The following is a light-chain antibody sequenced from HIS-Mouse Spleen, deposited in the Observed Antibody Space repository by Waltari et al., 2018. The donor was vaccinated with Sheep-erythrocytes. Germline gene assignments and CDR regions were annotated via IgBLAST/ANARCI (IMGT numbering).Light chain of an antibody. CDR1: KLGDKY. J-gene: IGLJ3*02. CDR2: QDS. V-gene: IGLV3-1*01. CDR3: QAWDSSTAWV. Sequence: SYELTQPPSVSVSPGQTASITCSGDKLGDKYACWYQQKPGQSPVLVIYQDSKRRSGIPERFSGSNSGNTATLTISGTQAMDEADYYCQAWDSSTAWVFGGGTKLTVL.